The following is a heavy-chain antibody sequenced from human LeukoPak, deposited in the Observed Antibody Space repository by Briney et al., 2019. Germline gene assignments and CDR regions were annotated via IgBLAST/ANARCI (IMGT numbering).Heavy chain of an antibody. J-gene: IGHJ6*03. CDR3: ARALGYCSGGSCYSLYYYYYYYMDV. D-gene: IGHD2-15*01. CDR1: GYTFTGYY. Sequence: GASVKVSCKASGYTFTGYYMHWVRQAPGQGLEWMGWINPNSGGTNYAQKFQGRVTMTRDTSISTAYMELSRLRSDDTAVYYCARALGYCSGGSCYSLYYYYYYYMDVWGKGTTVTVSS. V-gene: IGHV1-2*02. CDR2: INPNSGGT.